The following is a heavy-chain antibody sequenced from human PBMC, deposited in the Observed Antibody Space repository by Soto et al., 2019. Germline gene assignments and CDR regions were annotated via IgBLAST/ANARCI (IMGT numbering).Heavy chain of an antibody. Sequence: SETLSLTCSVSGDSILNGGYYWTWIRQHPGKGLEWIGYIYSIGTTFYNPSLKSRVSISVDVSKNLFSLTLTSATAADTAVYYCARRQKSAPTVHWFFDLWGRGTLVTVSS. V-gene: IGHV4-31*03. J-gene: IGHJ2*01. CDR3: ARRQKSAPTVHWFFDL. CDR1: GDSILNGGYY. CDR2: IYSIGTT. D-gene: IGHD6-6*01.